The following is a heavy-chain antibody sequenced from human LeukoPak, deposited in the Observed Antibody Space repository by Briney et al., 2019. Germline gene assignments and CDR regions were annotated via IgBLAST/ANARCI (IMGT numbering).Heavy chain of an antibody. CDR3: TRRAEGSGRQQAY. Sequence: GASVKVSCRASGYTFTSYDINWVRQATGQGLEWMGWTNPNSGNTGYAQKFQGRVTMTRNTSISTAYMEVSGLGSEDTAVYYCTRRAEGSGRQQAYWGQGTLVTVSS. J-gene: IGHJ4*02. CDR2: TNPNSGNT. D-gene: IGHD6-13*01. CDR1: GYTFTSYD. V-gene: IGHV1-8*01.